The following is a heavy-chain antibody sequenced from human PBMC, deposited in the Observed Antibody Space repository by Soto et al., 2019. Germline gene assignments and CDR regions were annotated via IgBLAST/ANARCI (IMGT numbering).Heavy chain of an antibody. Sequence: PGGALRLSCAASGFTFSSYAMHWVRQAPGKGLEWVAVISYDGSNKYYADSVKGRFTISRDNSKNTLYLQMNSLRAEDTAVYYCARITRPFVYGDPFAFWGQGTLVIVSS. CDR1: GFTFSSYA. J-gene: IGHJ4*02. V-gene: IGHV3-30-3*01. CDR3: ARITRPFVYGDPFAF. CDR2: ISYDGSNK. D-gene: IGHD4-17*01.